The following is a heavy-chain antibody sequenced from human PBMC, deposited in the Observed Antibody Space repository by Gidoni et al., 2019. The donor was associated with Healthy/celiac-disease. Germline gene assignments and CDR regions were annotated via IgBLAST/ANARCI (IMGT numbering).Heavy chain of an antibody. D-gene: IGHD3-16*01. V-gene: IGHV3-15*01. Sequence: EVQLVESGGGLVKPGGSLRLSCAASGFPFSNAWLSWFRQAPGKGREWVGRIKSKTDGGTTDYAAPVKGRFTISRDDSKNTLYLQMNSLKTEDTAVYYCTTERFGYFDYWGQGTLVTVSS. CDR1: GFPFSNAW. J-gene: IGHJ4*02. CDR2: IKSKTDGGTT. CDR3: TTERFGYFDY.